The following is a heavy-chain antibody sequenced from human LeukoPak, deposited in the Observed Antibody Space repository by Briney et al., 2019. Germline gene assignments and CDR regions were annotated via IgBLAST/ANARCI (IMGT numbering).Heavy chain of an antibody. CDR1: GGSISSSSYY. J-gene: IGHJ2*01. CDR3: ARDAPGWYFDL. V-gene: IGHV4-30-2*01. CDR2: IYHSGST. Sequence: SETLSLTCTVSGGSISSSSYYWGWIRQPPGKGLEWIGYIYHSGSTYYNPSLKSRVTISVDRSKNQFSLKLSSVTAADTAVYYCARDAPGWYFDLWGRGTLVTVSS.